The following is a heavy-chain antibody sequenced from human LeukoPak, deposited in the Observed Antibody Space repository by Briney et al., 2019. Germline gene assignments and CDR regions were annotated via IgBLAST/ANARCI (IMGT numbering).Heavy chain of an antibody. Sequence: SETLSLTCTVSGGSISSSSYYWDWIRQPPGTGLEWIGSIYYGGRTYYNPSLQSRVTITVDTSKNQFSLDLSFVTAADTAVYYCARRLGVWFGRGYMDVWGKGTTVTISS. D-gene: IGHD3-10*01. V-gene: IGHV4-39*01. J-gene: IGHJ6*03. CDR1: GGSISSSSYY. CDR3: ARRLGVWFGRGYMDV. CDR2: IYYGGRT.